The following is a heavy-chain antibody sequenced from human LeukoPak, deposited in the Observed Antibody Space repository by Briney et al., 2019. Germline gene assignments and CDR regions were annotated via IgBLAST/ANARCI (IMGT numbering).Heavy chain of an antibody. CDR1: GYTFSSYD. CDR2: MNPNSGNT. V-gene: IGHV1-8*01. J-gene: IGHJ4*01. Sequence: ASVRVSCKASGYTFSSYDINWVRQATGQGLEWMGWMNPNSGNTGYAQKFQGRLTMTRNTSISTAYMELSSLKSEDTAVYYCARTYSSSWYDGYYFDHWGHGALVTVSS. CDR3: ARTYSSSWYDGYYFDH. D-gene: IGHD6-13*01.